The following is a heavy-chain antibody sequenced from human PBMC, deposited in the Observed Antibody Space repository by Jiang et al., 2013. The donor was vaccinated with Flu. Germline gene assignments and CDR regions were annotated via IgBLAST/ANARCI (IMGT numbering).Heavy chain of an antibody. D-gene: IGHD3-16*02. Sequence: SGSGLVKPSETLSLTCTVSGGSISSHWWSWIRQPPGKGLEWIGYIFHSGTTNYNHSLKSRVTISVDTSKNQFSLKLSSVTAADTAVYYCARLLGLGEISPYFDSWGQGTLVTVSS. V-gene: IGHV4-59*08. CDR3: ARLLGLGEISPYFDS. J-gene: IGHJ4*02. CDR2: IFHSGTT. CDR1: GGSISSHW.